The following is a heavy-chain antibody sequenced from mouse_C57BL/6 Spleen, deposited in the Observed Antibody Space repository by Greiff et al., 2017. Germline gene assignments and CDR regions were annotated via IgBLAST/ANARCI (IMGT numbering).Heavy chain of an antibody. Sequence: VQLQQSGPELVKPGASVKISCKASGYAFSSSWMNWVKQRPGKGLEWIGRIYPGDGDTNYNGKFKGKATLTADKSSSTAYMQLSSLTSEDSAVYFCATYGYDGHYYAMDYWGQGTSVTGSS. CDR1: GYAFSSSW. CDR3: ATYGYDGHYYAMDY. V-gene: IGHV1-82*01. D-gene: IGHD2-2*01. J-gene: IGHJ4*01. CDR2: IYPGDGDT.